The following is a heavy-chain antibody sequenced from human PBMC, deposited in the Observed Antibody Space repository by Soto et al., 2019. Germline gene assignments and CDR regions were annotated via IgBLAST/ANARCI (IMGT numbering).Heavy chain of an antibody. D-gene: IGHD3-10*01. CDR3: ARGFGGIIIYYYMDV. J-gene: IGHJ6*03. CDR2: ISSNGGNT. CDR1: GFTFSSYA. V-gene: IGHV3-64*01. Sequence: PGGSLRLSCAASGFTFSSYAMHWVRQGPGKGLEYVSAISSNGGNTYYANSVKGRFTISRDNSKNTLYLQMGRLRAEDMAVYYCARGFGGIIIYYYMDVWGEGTAVTVSS.